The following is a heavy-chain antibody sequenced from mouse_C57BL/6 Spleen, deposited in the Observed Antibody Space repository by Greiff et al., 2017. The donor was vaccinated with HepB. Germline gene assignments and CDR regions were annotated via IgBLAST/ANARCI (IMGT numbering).Heavy chain of an antibody. D-gene: IGHD2-3*01. CDR2: IWRGGST. CDR3: AKRGGYYEGAMDY. V-gene: IGHV2-5*01. Sequence: VKVVESGPGLVQPSQSLSITCTVSGFSLTSYGVHWVRQSPGKGLEWLGVIWRGGSTDYNAAFMSRLSITKDNSKSQVFFKMNSLQADDTAIYYCAKRGGYYEGAMDYWGQGTSVTVSS. CDR1: GFSLTSYG. J-gene: IGHJ4*01.